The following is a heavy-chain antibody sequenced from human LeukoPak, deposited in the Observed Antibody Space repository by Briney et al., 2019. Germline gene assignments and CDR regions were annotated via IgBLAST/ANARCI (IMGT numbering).Heavy chain of an antibody. CDR1: GFTFSSYG. CDR3: ARDPGWDFWSGYKSGVSDWFDP. CDR2: ISSSSYI. J-gene: IGHJ5*02. Sequence: PGRSLRLSCAASGFTFSSYGMHWVRQAPGKGLEWVSSISSSSYIYYADSVKGRFTISRDNAKNSLYLQMNSLRAEDTAVYYCARDPGWDFWSGYKSGVSDWFDPWGQGTLVTVSS. D-gene: IGHD3-3*01. V-gene: IGHV3-21*01.